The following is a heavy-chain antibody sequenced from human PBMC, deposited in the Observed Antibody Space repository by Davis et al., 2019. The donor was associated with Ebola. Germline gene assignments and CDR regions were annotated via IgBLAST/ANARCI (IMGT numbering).Heavy chain of an antibody. Sequence: AASVKVSCKASGYTFTGYYIHWVRQAPGQGLEWMGWINPNSGDTKYSQKFQGWVTMTRDTPISTAYMELNGLTPNDTAVYYCSRDRVCSGATCYAYFDFWGQGTLVTVSS. V-gene: IGHV1-2*04. CDR2: INPNSGDT. CDR3: SRDRVCSGATCYAYFDF. D-gene: IGHD2-15*01. CDR1: GYTFTGYY. J-gene: IGHJ4*02.